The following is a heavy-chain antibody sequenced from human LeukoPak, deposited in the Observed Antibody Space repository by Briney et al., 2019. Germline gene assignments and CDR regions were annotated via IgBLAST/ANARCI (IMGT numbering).Heavy chain of an antibody. D-gene: IGHD1-7*01. Sequence: SETLSLTCTVSGYSISSGYYWGWIRQPPGKGLEWIGEINHSGSTNYNPSLKSRVTISVDTSKNQFSLKLSSVTAADTAVYYCARADLRWNYGYWGQGTLVTVSS. J-gene: IGHJ4*02. CDR1: GYSISSGYY. CDR2: INHSGST. V-gene: IGHV4-38-2*02. CDR3: ARADLRWNYGY.